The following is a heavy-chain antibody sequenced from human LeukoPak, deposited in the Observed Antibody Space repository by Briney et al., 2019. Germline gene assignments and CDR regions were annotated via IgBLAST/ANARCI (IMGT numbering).Heavy chain of an antibody. CDR2: ISGSGTDA. CDR1: GFTFSFHA. J-gene: IGHJ6*03. Sequence: GGSLRLSCAASGFTFSFHAMRWVRQAPGKGLEWVSAISGSGTDAYYADSVKGRFSISRDNSKNTLYLQMNSLRAEDTAIYYCAKIMLEAYYYMDVWGKGTTVIVSS. V-gene: IGHV3-23*01. CDR3: AKIMLEAYYYMDV. D-gene: IGHD3-16*01.